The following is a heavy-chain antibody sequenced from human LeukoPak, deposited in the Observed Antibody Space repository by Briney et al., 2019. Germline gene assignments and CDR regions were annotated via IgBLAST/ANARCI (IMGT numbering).Heavy chain of an antibody. D-gene: IGHD6-19*01. CDR2: IYYSGST. CDR3: ARQTATYSSGYDY. J-gene: IGHJ4*02. CDR1: GGSISSGGYY. V-gene: IGHV4-61*08. Sequence: PSETLSLTCTVSGGSISSGGYYWSWIRQPPGKGLEWIGYIYYSGSTNYNPSLKSRVTISVDTSKNQFSLKLSSVTAADTAVYYCARQTATYSSGYDYWGQGTLVTVSS.